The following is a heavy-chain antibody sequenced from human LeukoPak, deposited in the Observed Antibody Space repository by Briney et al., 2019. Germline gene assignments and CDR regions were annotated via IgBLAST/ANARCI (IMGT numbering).Heavy chain of an antibody. J-gene: IGHJ4*02. CDR2: INPNSGDT. CDR3: GRDWGYGGDQRFDY. CDR1: GGTFSSYA. D-gene: IGHD2-21*02. V-gene: IGHV1-2*02. Sequence: ASVKVSCKASGGTFSSYAISWVRQAPGQGLEWMVWINPNSGDTNYAQKFQGRVTMTRDTSISTAHMALSGLRSDDTAVYYCGRDWGYGGDQRFDYWGQGTLVTVSS.